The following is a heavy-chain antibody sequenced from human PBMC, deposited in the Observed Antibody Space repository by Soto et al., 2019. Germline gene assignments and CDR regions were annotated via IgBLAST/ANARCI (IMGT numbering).Heavy chain of an antibody. CDR1: VYTVRYHG. V-gene: IGHV1-18*04. CDR2: INTNNGDT. J-gene: IGHJ6*02. D-gene: IGHD3-10*01. CDR3: TRAKYFYGLGRYGMDV. Sequence: SATVACEASVYTVRYHGISWVRQVHGQGLEWIGWINTNNGDTKYAQRFQDRLIMTTDSAASTAYMELRTLTSDDTAVYFCTRAKYFYGLGRYGMDVWGQGHTVTVSS.